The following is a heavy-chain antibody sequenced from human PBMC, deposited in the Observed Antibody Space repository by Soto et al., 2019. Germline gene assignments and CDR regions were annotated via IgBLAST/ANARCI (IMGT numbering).Heavy chain of an antibody. Sequence: QVPLVQSGAEVKKPGASVKVSCKVSGYTLTELSMHWMRQAPGKGLEWMGGFDPEDGETIYAQKFQGRVTMTEDTSTDTAYMELSSLRSEDTAVYYCATASSGWSAYYYYGMDVWGQGTTVTVSS. CDR1: GYTLTELS. CDR2: FDPEDGET. D-gene: IGHD6-19*01. CDR3: ATASSGWSAYYYYGMDV. V-gene: IGHV1-24*01. J-gene: IGHJ6*02.